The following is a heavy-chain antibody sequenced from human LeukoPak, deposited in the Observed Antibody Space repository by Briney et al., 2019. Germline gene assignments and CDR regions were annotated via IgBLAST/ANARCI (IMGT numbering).Heavy chain of an antibody. J-gene: IGHJ6*02. CDR2: IIPIFGTA. CDR1: GGSFSKNI. V-gene: IGHV1-69*01. CDR3: ARGFVVRYYDSSIYEFYGMDV. Sequence: GSSVKVSCKASGGSFSKNIISWVRQPPGQGLEWMGGIIPIFGTANYAQKFQGRVTITADESTSTAYMELSSLRSEDTAVYYCARGFVVRYYDSSIYEFYGMDVWGQGTTVTVSS. D-gene: IGHD3-22*01.